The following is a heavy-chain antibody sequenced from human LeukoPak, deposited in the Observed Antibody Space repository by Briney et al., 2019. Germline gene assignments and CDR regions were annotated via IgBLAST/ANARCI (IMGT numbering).Heavy chain of an antibody. V-gene: IGHV1-24*01. Sequence: ASVKVSCKISGYTINDLSIHWVRQAPGKGLQWMGGFDPEEPKSFYAQNFQGRVTMPVDTSTDTAFLELSSLRSEDTAVYYCTTREIVVEPAQTSMVRGVLWRSDFWGHGTLVTVSS. CDR1: GYTINDLS. CDR2: FDPEEPKS. D-gene: IGHD3-10*01. J-gene: IGHJ4*01. CDR3: TTREIVVEPAQTSMVRGVLWRSDF.